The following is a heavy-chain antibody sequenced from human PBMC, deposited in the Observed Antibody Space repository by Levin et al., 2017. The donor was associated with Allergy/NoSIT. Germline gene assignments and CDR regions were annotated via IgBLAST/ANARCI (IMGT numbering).Heavy chain of an antibody. CDR2: IYYSGST. Sequence: SETLSLTCTVSGGSISSSSYYWGWIRQPPGKGLEWIGSIYYSGSTYYNPSLKSRVTISVDTSKNQFSLKLSSVTAADTAVYYCARQIRGSPWGVGPWGQGTLVTVSS. CDR3: ARQIRGSPWGVGP. J-gene: IGHJ5*02. D-gene: IGHD1-26*01. CDR1: GGSISSSSYY. V-gene: IGHV4-39*01.